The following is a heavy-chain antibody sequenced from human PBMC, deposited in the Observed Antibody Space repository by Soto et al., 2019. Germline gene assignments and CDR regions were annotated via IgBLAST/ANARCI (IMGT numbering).Heavy chain of an antibody. J-gene: IGHJ6*02. CDR1: GGSISSSSYY. Sequence: SETLSLTCTVSGGSISSSSYYWGWIRQPPGKGLEWIGSIYYSGSTYYNPSLKSRVTISVDTSKNQFSLKLSSVTAADTAVYYCARHRPMITFGVVIVRVPYYYYYGMEVWGQGTTVTVAS. CDR2: IYYSGST. V-gene: IGHV4-39*01. CDR3: ARHRPMITFGVVIVRVPYYYYYGMEV. D-gene: IGHD3-16*02.